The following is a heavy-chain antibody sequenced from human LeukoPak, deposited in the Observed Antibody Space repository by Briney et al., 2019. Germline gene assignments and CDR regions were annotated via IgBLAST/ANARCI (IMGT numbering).Heavy chain of an antibody. D-gene: IGHD3-10*01. J-gene: IGHJ5*02. CDR3: ARLSYDYASGTTLYFRS. CDR2: IYYSGST. Sequence: SQTLSLTCTVSGGSISGSTYYWGWIRQPPGKGLEWIGSIYYSGSTYYNPSLKSRVTISVDTSKNQFSLNLSSVTAADTAVYYCARLSYDYASGTTLYFRSWGQGTLVTVSS. CDR1: GGSISGSTYY. V-gene: IGHV4-39*01.